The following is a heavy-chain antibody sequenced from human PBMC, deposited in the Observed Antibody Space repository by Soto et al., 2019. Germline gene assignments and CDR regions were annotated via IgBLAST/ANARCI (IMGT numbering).Heavy chain of an antibody. CDR1: GGTFSSYA. J-gene: IGHJ4*02. D-gene: IGHD6-6*01. CDR2: IIPIFGTA. Sequence: QVQLVQSGAEVKKPGSSVKVSCKASGGTFSSYAISWVRQAPGQGLEWMGGIIPIFGTANYAQKCQGRVTITADESTSTAYMELRSLRSEDTAVYYCARDGSSVTPFDYWGQGTLVTVSS. V-gene: IGHV1-69*01. CDR3: ARDGSSVTPFDY.